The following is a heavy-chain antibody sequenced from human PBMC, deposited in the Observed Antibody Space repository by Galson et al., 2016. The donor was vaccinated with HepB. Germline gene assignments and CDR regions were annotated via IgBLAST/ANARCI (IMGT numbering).Heavy chain of an antibody. CDR3: AREAPIAAPGANDC. CDR2: IWYDGSNK. Sequence: SLRLSCAASGFTFNSFGMHWARQAPGKGLEWVAVIWYDGSNKYYGDSVKGRFTISRDNSKNTLYLQMNSLRAEDTAIYYCAREAPIAAPGANDCWGQGTLVTVSS. V-gene: IGHV3-33*01. J-gene: IGHJ4*02. CDR1: GFTFNSFG. D-gene: IGHD6-13*01.